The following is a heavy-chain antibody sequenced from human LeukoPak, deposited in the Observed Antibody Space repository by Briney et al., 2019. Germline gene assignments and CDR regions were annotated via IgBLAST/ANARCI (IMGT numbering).Heavy chain of an antibody. J-gene: IGHJ4*02. D-gene: IGHD6-13*01. CDR2: INHSGST. Sequence: SETLSLTCAVYGGSFSGYYWSWIRQPPGKGLEWIGEINHSGSTNYNPSLKSRVTISVDTSKNQFSLKLSSVTAADTAVYYCARGYLAAAGKSSFDYWGQGILVTVSS. V-gene: IGHV4-34*01. CDR1: GGSFSGYY. CDR3: ARGYLAAAGKSSFDY.